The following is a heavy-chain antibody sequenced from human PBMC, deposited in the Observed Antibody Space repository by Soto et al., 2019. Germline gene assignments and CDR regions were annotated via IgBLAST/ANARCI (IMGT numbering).Heavy chain of an antibody. CDR2: IGESGTPT. V-gene: IGHV3-23*01. D-gene: IGHD2-2*01. Sequence: GGSLRLXCAASGFTFSSYAMKWVRQAPGKGLEWVSLIGESGTPTYYADSVKGRFTISRDNSGNTLFLEMYSLRAEDTAVYYCARYIPGVRYYGMDVWGHGTTVTVSS. CDR3: ARYIPGVRYYGMDV. J-gene: IGHJ6*02. CDR1: GFTFSSYA.